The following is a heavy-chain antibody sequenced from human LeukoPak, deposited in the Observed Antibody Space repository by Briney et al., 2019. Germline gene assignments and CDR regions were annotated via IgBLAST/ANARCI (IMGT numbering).Heavy chain of an antibody. CDR3: ARARGVDY. CDR2: ISWNSGSI. D-gene: IGHD3-10*01. V-gene: IGHV3-9*01. Sequence: GGSLRLSCAASGFTFDDYAMHWVRQAPGKGLEWVSGISWNSGSIGYADSVKGRFTISRDNVKNSLYLQMNSLRAEDTAVYYCARARGVDYWGQGTLVTVSS. CDR1: GFTFDDYA. J-gene: IGHJ4*02.